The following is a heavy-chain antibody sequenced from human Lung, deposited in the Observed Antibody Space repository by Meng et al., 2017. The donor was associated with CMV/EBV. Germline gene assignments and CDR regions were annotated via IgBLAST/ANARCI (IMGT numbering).Heavy chain of an antibody. J-gene: IGHJ4*02. CDR3: VRNGFYSLDL. V-gene: IGHV4-4*02. CDR2: IDHVERA. D-gene: IGHD3-22*01. CDR1: GDSISSSDW. Sequence: LTCAVCGDSISSSDWWSWVRQPPGKGLEWIGQIDHVERAAYNPSLKSRGTISVDKSKNELSLKLTSVTAADTAVYYCVRNGFYSLDLWGQGTLVTVSS.